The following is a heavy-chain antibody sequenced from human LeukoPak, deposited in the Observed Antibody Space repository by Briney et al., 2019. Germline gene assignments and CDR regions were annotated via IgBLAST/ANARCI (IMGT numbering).Heavy chain of an antibody. J-gene: IGHJ1*01. CDR3: ATYSSSNGREFQY. CDR1: GFTFSRNS. V-gene: IGHV3-7*01. D-gene: IGHD2-2*01. CDR2: IQQHGSET. Sequence: PGGSLRLSCAASGFTFSRNSMNWVRQAPGKGLEWVANIQQHGSETYYGDSVKGRFTISRDNAKNSLYLQMNSLRAEDTAVYYCATYSSSNGREFQYWGQGTLVTVSS.